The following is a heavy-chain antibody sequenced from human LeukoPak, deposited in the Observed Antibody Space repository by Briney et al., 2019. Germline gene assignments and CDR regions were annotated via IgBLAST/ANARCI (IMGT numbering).Heavy chain of an antibody. V-gene: IGHV4-34*01. CDR2: INHSGST. J-gene: IGHJ4*02. CDR3: ARGLRPYDYVWGSYRPLYFDY. Sequence: PSETLSLTCAVYGGSFSGYYWSWIRQPPGKGLEWIGEINHSGSTNYNPSPKSRVTISVDTSKNQFSLKLSSVTAADTAVYYCARGLRPYDYVWGSYRPLYFDYWGQGTLVTVSS. D-gene: IGHD3-16*02. CDR1: GGSFSGYY.